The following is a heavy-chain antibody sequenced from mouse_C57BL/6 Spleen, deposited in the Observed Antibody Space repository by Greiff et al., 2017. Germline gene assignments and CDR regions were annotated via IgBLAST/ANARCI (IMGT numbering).Heavy chain of an antibody. CDR3: ARPITTGDYYAMDY. CDR2: INPNNGGT. Sequence: EVLLQQSGPELVKPGASVKMSCKASGYTFTDYNMHWVKQSHGKSLEWIGYINPNNGGTSYTQKFKGKATLTVNKSSSTAYMELRSLTSEDSAVYYCARPITTGDYYAMDYWGQGTSVTVSS. J-gene: IGHJ4*01. CDR1: GYTFTDYN. D-gene: IGHD2-4*01. V-gene: IGHV1-22*01.